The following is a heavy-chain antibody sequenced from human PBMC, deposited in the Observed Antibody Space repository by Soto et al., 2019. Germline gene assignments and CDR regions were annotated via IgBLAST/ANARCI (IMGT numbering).Heavy chain of an antibody. D-gene: IGHD1-20*01. J-gene: IGHJ4*02. CDR2: TYYDASKQ. Sequence: QVQLVESGGGVVLPGTSLKLSCAASGFPFDSYVMHWVRQAPGKGLEWVASTYYDASKQYYADSVKGRFTISRDNSKNTVSLQMNSLRPEDTAVYYYANILTGPTNYWGQGTLVAVSS. V-gene: IGHV3-30*18. CDR3: ANILTGPTNY. CDR1: GFPFDSYV.